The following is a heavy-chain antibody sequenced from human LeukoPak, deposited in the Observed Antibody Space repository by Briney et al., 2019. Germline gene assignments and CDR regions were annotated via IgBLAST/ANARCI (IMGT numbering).Heavy chain of an antibody. D-gene: IGHD3-10*01. CDR3: ARVGGSGSYYPDY. V-gene: IGHV3-21*01. J-gene: IGHJ4*02. Sequence: GGSLRLSCAASGFTFSSYSMNWVRQAPGKGLEWVSSISSSSSYIYYADSVKGRFTISRDNAKNSLYLQMNSLRAEDTAVYYCARVGGSGSYYPDYWGQGTLVTVSS. CDR2: ISSSSSYI. CDR1: GFTFSSYS.